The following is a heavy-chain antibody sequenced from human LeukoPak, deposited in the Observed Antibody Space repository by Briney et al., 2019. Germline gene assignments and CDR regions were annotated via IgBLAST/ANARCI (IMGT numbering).Heavy chain of an antibody. CDR1: NYSISTDYY. J-gene: IGHJ6*03. CDR2: IFHSGST. V-gene: IGHV4-38-2*02. D-gene: IGHD6-6*01. Sequence: SETLSLTCSVSNYSISTDYYWSWIRQPPGKGLEWIGSIFHSGSTYYNASLKSRVTISVDTSRNQFSLELSSVTAADTAVYYCARGIAARPWYYYYYMEVWGKGTTVTVSS. CDR3: ARGIAARPWYYYYYMEV.